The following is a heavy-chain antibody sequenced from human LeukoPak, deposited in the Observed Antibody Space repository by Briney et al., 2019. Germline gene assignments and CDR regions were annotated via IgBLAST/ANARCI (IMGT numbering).Heavy chain of an antibody. CDR2: IYHSGST. CDR1: GGSISSYY. CDR3: ARVWDALDI. J-gene: IGHJ3*02. V-gene: IGHV4-59*12. Sequence: PSETLSLTCTVSGGSISSYYWSWIRQPPGKGLEWIGYIYHSGSTYYNPSLKSRVTISVDRSKNQFSLKLSSVTAADTAVYYCARVWDALDIWGQGTMVTVSS.